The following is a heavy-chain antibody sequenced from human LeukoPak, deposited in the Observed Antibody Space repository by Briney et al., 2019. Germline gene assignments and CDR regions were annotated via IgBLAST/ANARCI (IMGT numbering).Heavy chain of an antibody. Sequence: ASVKVSCKASGGTFSSYAISWVRQAPGQGLEWMGRIIPILGIANYAQKFQGRVTITADKSTSTAYMELSSLRSEDTAVYYCATGGTGYSYGSPRFDYWGQGTLVTVSS. J-gene: IGHJ4*02. CDR2: IIPILGIA. V-gene: IGHV1-69*04. D-gene: IGHD5-18*01. CDR1: GGTFSSYA. CDR3: ATGGTGYSYGSPRFDY.